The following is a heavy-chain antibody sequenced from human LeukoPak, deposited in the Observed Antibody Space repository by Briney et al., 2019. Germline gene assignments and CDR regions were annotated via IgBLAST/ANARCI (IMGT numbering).Heavy chain of an antibody. J-gene: IGHJ4*02. CDR2: IYQSGSGSS. D-gene: IGHD3-3*01. CDR3: ASTLRLLPYRRFDY. V-gene: IGHV4-39*01. CDR1: GGSIISSNYY. Sequence: SETLSLTSSVSGGSIISSNYYWGWIRQPPGKGLEWIGSIYQSGSGSSYYNPSLKSRVTISGDTSKNQFFLRLSSVTAADTAVYYCASTLRLLPYRRFDYWGQGTLVTVPS.